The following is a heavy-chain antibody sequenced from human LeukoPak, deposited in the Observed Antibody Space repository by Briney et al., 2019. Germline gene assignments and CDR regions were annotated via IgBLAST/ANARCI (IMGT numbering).Heavy chain of an antibody. CDR2: ISYRSSDI. CDR3: ARVYSSSWYSGYLYMDV. D-gene: IGHD6-13*01. CDR1: RFTFSSYW. V-gene: IGHV3-21*01. Sequence: GGSLRLSCAASRFTFSSYWMHWVRQAPGKGLEWVSSISYRSSDIEYADSVKGRFTISRDNAKQSLYLQMSSLRAEDTAVYYCARVYSSSWYSGYLYMDVWGKGTTVTVSS. J-gene: IGHJ6*03.